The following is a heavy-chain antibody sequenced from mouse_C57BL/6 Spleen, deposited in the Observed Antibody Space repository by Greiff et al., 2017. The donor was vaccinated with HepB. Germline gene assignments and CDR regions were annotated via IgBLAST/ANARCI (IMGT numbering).Heavy chain of an antibody. Sequence: QVQLQQPGAELVMPGASVKLSCKASGYTFTSYWMHWVKQRPGQGLEWIGEIDPSDSYTNYNQKFKGKSTLTVDKSSSTAYMQISSLTSEDSAVYYCAGPGGRLPWFAYWGQGTLVTVSA. D-gene: IGHD3-2*02. J-gene: IGHJ3*01. V-gene: IGHV1-69*01. CDR2: IDPSDSYT. CDR3: AGPGGRLPWFAY. CDR1: GYTFTSYW.